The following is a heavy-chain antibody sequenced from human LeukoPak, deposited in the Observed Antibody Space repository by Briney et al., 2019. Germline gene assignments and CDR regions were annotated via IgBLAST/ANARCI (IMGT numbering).Heavy chain of an antibody. V-gene: IGHV1-58*02. CDR2: IVVGSGNT. D-gene: IGHD3-10*01. J-gene: IGHJ6*02. Sequence: SVKVSCKASGFTFTSSAMQWVRQARGQRLEWIGWIVVGSGNTNYAQKFQERVTITRDMSTSTAYMELSSLRSEDTAVYYCARGPYYYGSGSRSNYYYYGMDVWGQGTTVTVSS. CDR1: GFTFTSSA. CDR3: ARGPYYYGSGSRSNYYYYGMDV.